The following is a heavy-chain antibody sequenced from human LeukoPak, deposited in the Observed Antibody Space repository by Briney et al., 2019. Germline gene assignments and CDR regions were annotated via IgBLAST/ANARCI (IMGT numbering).Heavy chain of an antibody. CDR3: AKDKGGIAVAGFYFDY. CDR2: ISWDGGST. J-gene: IGHJ4*02. CDR1: GFTFDDYA. V-gene: IGHV3-43D*04. D-gene: IGHD6-19*01. Sequence: GGSLRLSCAASGFTFDDYAMHWVRQAPGKGLEGVSLISWDGGSTYYADSVKGPFTISRDNSKNSLYLQMNSLRAEDTALYYCAKDKGGIAVAGFYFDYWGQGTLVTVSS.